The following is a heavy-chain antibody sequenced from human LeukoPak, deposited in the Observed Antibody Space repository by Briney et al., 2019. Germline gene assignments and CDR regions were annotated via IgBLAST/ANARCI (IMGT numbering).Heavy chain of an antibody. Sequence: GGSLRLSCAASGFTFSSYAMSWVRQAPGKGLEWVSAISGSGGSTYYADSVKGRFTISRDNSKNTLYLQMNSLRAEDTAVYYCAKARGYSSSWYNFDYWGQGTLVTVSS. D-gene: IGHD6-13*01. CDR1: GFTFSSYA. CDR2: ISGSGGST. V-gene: IGHV3-23*01. J-gene: IGHJ4*02. CDR3: AKARGYSSSWYNFDY.